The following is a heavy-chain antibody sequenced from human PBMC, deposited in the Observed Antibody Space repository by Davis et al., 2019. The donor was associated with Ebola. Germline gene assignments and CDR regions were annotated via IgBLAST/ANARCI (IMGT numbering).Heavy chain of an antibody. CDR3: AKDTPNIWFDV. D-gene: IGHD2-15*01. V-gene: IGHV3-23*01. CDR1: GFVFRNYV. CDR2: HGTSGDT. Sequence: GESLKISCAASGFVFRNYVMSWVRRAPGKGLEWVSTHGTSGDTYYADSVKGRFTISRDNSKNTLHLQMNSLRVEDTAIYYCAKDTPNIWFDVWGQGTKVTVSS. J-gene: IGHJ3*01.